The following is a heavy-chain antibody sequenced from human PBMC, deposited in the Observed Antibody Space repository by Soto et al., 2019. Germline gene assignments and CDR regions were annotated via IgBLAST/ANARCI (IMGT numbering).Heavy chain of an antibody. CDR2: IWYDGSNK. D-gene: IGHD2-2*01. CDR1: GFTFSSYG. CDR3: ARSDTVVVPAAPFDP. J-gene: IGHJ5*02. V-gene: IGHV3-33*01. Sequence: LRLSCAASGFTFSSYGMHWVRQAPGKGLEWVAVIWYDGSNKYYADSVKGRFTISRDNSKNTLYLQMNSLRAEDTAVYYCARSDTVVVPAAPFDPWGQGTLVTVSS.